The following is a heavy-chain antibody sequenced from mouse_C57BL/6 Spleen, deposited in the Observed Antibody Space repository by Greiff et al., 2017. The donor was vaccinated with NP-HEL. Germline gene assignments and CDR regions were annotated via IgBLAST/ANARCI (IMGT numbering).Heavy chain of an antibody. CDR1: GYAFSSYW. Sequence: VMLVESGAELVKPGASVKISCKASGYAFSSYWMNWMKQRPGKGLEWIGQIYPGDGDTNYNGKFKGKATLTADKSSSTAYMQLSSLTSEDSAVYFCARGLYDYDSAWFAYWGQGTLVTVSA. CDR2: IYPGDGDT. J-gene: IGHJ3*01. CDR3: ARGLYDYDSAWFAY. V-gene: IGHV1-80*01. D-gene: IGHD2-4*01.